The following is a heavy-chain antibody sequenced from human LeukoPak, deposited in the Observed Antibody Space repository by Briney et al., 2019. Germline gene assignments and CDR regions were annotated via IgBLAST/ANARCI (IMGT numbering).Heavy chain of an antibody. CDR3: ARGEGQQLISHFDY. J-gene: IGHJ4*02. V-gene: IGHV3-64*01. CDR2: ISSNRGST. CDR1: GFTFSSYA. Sequence: PGGSLRLSCAASGFTFSSYAMHWVRQAPGKGLEYVSAISSNRGSTYYANSVKGRFTISRDNSKNTLYLQMGSLRAEDMAVYYCARGEGQQLISHFDYWGQGTLVTVSS. D-gene: IGHD6-13*01.